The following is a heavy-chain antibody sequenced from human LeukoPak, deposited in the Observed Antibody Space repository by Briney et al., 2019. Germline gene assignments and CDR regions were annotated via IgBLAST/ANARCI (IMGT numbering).Heavy chain of an antibody. D-gene: IGHD2-8*01. Sequence: AAAKVSSKPSGDTFTRYGISSGPQTPGQGLEWMGWISAYNGNTNYAQKLQGRVTMTADTSTSTAYMELRSMRSDAAAVYYCARDSMRDYDYWGQGPLVTVSS. CDR2: ISAYNGNT. V-gene: IGHV1-18*01. CDR3: ARDSMRDYDY. CDR1: GDTFTRYG. J-gene: IGHJ4*02.